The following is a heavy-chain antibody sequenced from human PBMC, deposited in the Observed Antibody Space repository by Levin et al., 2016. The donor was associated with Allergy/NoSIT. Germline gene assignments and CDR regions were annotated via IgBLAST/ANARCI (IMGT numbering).Heavy chain of an antibody. D-gene: IGHD6-13*01. J-gene: IGHJ3*02. Sequence: SVKVSCKASGGTFSSYAISWVRQAPGQGLEWMGGIIPIFGTANYAQKFQGRVTITADKSTGTAYMELSSLRSEDTAVYYCASTGDGSIAAAFIWGQGTMVTVSS. CDR2: IIPIFGTA. CDR1: GGTFSSYA. CDR3: ASTGDGSIAAAFI. V-gene: IGHV1-69*06.